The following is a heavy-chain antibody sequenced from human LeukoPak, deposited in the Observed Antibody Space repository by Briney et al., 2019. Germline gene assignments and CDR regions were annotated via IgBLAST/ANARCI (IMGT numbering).Heavy chain of an antibody. CDR2: ISSSSTI. D-gene: IGHD2-15*01. J-gene: IGHJ4*02. CDR1: GFTFSSYS. Sequence: PGGSLRLSCAASGFTFSSYSMNWVRQAPGKGLEWVSYISSSSTIYYADSVKGRFTISRDNAKNSLYLQMNSLRDEDTAVYYCARESWIYCSGGSCYPYYFDYWGQGTLVTVSS. CDR3: ARESWIYCSGGSCYPYYFDY. V-gene: IGHV3-48*02.